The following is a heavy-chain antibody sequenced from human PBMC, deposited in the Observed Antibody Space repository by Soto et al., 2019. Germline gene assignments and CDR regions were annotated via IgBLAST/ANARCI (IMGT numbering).Heavy chain of an antibody. V-gene: IGHV5-51*01. J-gene: IGHJ4*02. Sequence: GESLKISCKGSGYSFTSYWIGWVRQMPWKGLEWMGIIYPGDSDTRYSPSFQGQVTISADKSISTAYLQWSSLKASDTAMYYCARHRFSSSWTLDYWGQGTLVTVSS. CDR2: IYPGDSDT. CDR1: GYSFTSYW. CDR3: ARHRFSSSWTLDY. D-gene: IGHD6-13*01.